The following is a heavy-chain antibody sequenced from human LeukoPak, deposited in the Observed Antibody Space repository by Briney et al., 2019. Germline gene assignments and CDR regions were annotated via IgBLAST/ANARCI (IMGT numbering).Heavy chain of an antibody. CDR3: ASLSGSYSFDY. CDR1: GGSISSYY. J-gene: IGHJ4*02. Sequence: SETLSLTCTVSGGSISSYYWSWIRQPPGRGLEWIGYIYYSGSTNYNPSLKSRVTISVDKSKNQFSLKLSSVTAADTAVYYCASLSGSYSFDYWGQGTLVTVSS. V-gene: IGHV4-59*12. D-gene: IGHD1-26*01. CDR2: IYYSGST.